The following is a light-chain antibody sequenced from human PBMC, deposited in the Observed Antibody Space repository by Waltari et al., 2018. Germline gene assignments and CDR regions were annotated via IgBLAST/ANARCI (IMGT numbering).Light chain of an antibody. CDR3: QVWDSSSDHPG. CDR2: DDS. J-gene: IGLJ2*01. Sequence: SYVLTQPPSVSVAPGQTARITCGGNNIGSKSVHWYQQKPGQAPVLGVYDDSDRPSGIPARLSGSNSGNTATLTISRVEAGDEADYYCQVWDSSSDHPGFGGGTKLTVL. V-gene: IGLV3-21*02. CDR1: NIGSKS.